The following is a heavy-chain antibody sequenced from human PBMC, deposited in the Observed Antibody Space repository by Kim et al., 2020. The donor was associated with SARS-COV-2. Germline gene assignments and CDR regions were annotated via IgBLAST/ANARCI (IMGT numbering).Heavy chain of an antibody. D-gene: IGHD4-17*01. J-gene: IGHJ4*02. CDR3: ARHPAHYGDYYFDY. CDR2: INHSGST. CDR1: GGSFSGYY. Sequence: SETLSLTCAVYGGSFSGYYWSWIRQPPGKGLEWIGEINHSGSTNYNPSLKSRVTISVDTSKNQFSLKLSSVTAADTAVYYCARHPAHYGDYYFDYWGQGTLVTVSS. V-gene: IGHV4-34*01.